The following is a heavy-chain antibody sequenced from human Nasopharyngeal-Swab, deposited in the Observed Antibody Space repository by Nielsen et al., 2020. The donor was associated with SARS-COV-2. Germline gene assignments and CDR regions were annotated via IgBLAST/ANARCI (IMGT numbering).Heavy chain of an antibody. J-gene: IGHJ4*02. V-gene: IGHV1-24*01. CDR3: AAQLWSFWFDY. D-gene: IGHD3-10*01. Sequence: ASVKVSCKVSGYTLPEVAIHWVRQAPGKGPEWMGGFDPEDGEKIYAQKFQGRVTITVHSSTDTAYMELRSLRSEDTAIYYCAAQLWSFWFDYWGRGTLVTVSS. CDR1: GYTLPEVA. CDR2: FDPEDGEK.